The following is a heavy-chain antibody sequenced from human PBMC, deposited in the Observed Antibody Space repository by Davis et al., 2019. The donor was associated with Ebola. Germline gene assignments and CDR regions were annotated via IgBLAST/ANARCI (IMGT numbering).Heavy chain of an antibody. CDR3: ARGLGYSSGWYADY. CDR1: GFTFTNAW. V-gene: IGHV3-15*01. CDR2: IKSKDYGETT. Sequence: GESLKISCAASGFTFTNAWMTWVRQAPGKGLEWLGRIKSKDYGETTDYAAPVKGRFTISRDNAKNSLYLQMNSLRDEDTAVYYCARGLGYSSGWYADYWGQGTLVTVSS. D-gene: IGHD6-19*01. J-gene: IGHJ4*02.